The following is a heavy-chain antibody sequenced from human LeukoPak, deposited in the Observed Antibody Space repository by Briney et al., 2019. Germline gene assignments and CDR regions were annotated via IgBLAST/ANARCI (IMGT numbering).Heavy chain of an antibody. D-gene: IGHD3-22*01. V-gene: IGHV3-21*01. Sequence: GGPLRLSCAASGFTFSSYGMHWVRQAPGKGLEWVSSISSSSSYIYYADSVKGRFTISRDNAKNSLYLQMNSLRAEDTAVYYCARDFPYDSSGYYPNYYYYGMDVWGQGTTVTVSS. CDR1: GFTFSSYG. J-gene: IGHJ6*02. CDR3: ARDFPYDSSGYYPNYYYYGMDV. CDR2: ISSSSSYI.